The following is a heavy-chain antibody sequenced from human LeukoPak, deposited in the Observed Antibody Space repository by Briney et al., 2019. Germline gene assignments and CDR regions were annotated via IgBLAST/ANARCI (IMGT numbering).Heavy chain of an antibody. CDR2: INHSGST. J-gene: IGHJ6*03. Sequence: PSETLSLTCAVYGGSFSGYYWSWIRQAPGKGLEWIGEINHSGSTNYNPSLKSRVTISVDTSKNQFSLKLSSVTAADTAVYYCARAFGGSSSWSDYYYYYMDVWGKGTTVTVSS. D-gene: IGHD6-13*01. V-gene: IGHV4-34*01. CDR3: ARAFGGSSSWSDYYYYYMDV. CDR1: GGSFSGYY.